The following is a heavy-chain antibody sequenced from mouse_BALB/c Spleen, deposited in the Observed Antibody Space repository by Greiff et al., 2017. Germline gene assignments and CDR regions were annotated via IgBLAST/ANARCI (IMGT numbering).Heavy chain of an antibody. CDR3: ARGDYYGSPFDY. D-gene: IGHD1-1*01. J-gene: IGHJ2*01. CDR2: ISSGSSTI. CDR1: GFTFSSFG. Sequence: EVKVVESGGGLVQPGGSRKLSCAASGFTFSSFGMHWVRQAPEKGLEWVAYISSGSSTIYYADTVKGRFTISRDNPKNTLFLQMTSLRSEDTAMYYCARGDYYGSPFDYWGQGTTLTVSS. V-gene: IGHV5-17*02.